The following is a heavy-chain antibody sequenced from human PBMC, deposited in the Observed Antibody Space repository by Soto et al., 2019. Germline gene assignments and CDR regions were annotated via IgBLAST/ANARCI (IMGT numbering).Heavy chain of an antibody. CDR1: GYTFTGYY. CDR3: ARDLDSSSSDY. V-gene: IGHV1-2*04. Sequence: GASVKVSCKASGYTFTGYYMHWVRQAPGQRLEWMGWIKPNSGGTNYAQKFQGWVTMTRDTSISTAYMELSRLISDDTAVYYCARDLDSSSSDYWGQGTLVTVSS. D-gene: IGHD6-13*01. J-gene: IGHJ4*02. CDR2: IKPNSGGT.